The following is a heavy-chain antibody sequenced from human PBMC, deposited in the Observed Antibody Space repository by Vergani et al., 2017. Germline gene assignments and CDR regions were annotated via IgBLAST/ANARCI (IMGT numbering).Heavy chain of an antibody. CDR3: ARGGYGGPNWYFDL. Sequence: EVQLLESGGGLVQPGRSLRLSCAASGFTFDDYAMHWVRQAPGKGLEWVSGISWNSGSIGYADSVKGRFTISRDNAKNSLYLQMNSLRAEDTAVYYCARGGYGGPNWYFDLWGRGTLVTVSS. J-gene: IGHJ2*01. CDR1: GFTFDDYA. V-gene: IGHV3-9*01. D-gene: IGHD5-12*01. CDR2: ISWNSGSI.